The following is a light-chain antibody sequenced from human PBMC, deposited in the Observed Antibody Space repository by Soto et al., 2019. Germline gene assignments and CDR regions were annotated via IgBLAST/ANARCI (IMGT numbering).Light chain of an antibody. V-gene: IGLV2-14*01. J-gene: IGLJ3*02. CDR3: QAYDNSLGVSVL. CDR1: SSDVGDYNY. Sequence: QSALTQPASVSGSPGQSITISCTGTSSDVGDYNYVSWYQQHPGKAPKLMIYEVTNRPSGVSNRFSGSKSGNTASLTISGLQAEDEADYYCQAYDNSLGVSVLFGGGTKLTVL. CDR2: EVT.